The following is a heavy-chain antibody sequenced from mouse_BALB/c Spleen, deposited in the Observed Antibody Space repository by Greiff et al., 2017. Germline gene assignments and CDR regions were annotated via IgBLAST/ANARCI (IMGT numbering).Heavy chain of an antibody. CDR1: GYTFSSYW. CDR3: ARKGYDYAMDY. CDR2: ILPGSGST. D-gene: IGHD2-10*02. Sequence: QVQLHQSGAELMKPGASVKISCKATGYTFSSYWIEWVKQRPGHGLEWIGEILPGSGSTNYNEKFKGKATFTADTSSNTAYMQLSSLTSEDSAVYYCARKGYDYAMDYWGQGTSVTVSS. J-gene: IGHJ4*01. V-gene: IGHV1-9*01.